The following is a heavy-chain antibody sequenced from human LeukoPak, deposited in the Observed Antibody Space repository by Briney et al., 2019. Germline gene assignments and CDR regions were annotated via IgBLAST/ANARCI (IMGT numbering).Heavy chain of an antibody. J-gene: IGHJ4*02. Sequence: SETLSLTCAVYGGSFSGYYWSWIRQPPGKGLEWIGEINHSGSTNYNPSPKSRVTISVDTSKNQFSLKLSSVTAADTAVYYCARPKTHYYGSGSYPTYYFDYWGQGTLVTVSS. CDR3: ARPKTHYYGSGSYPTYYFDY. CDR2: INHSGST. V-gene: IGHV4-34*01. CDR1: GGSFSGYY. D-gene: IGHD3-10*01.